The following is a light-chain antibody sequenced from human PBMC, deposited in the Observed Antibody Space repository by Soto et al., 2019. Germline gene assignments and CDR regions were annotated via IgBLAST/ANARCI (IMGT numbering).Light chain of an antibody. CDR1: QSIGIY. V-gene: IGKV1-16*02. Sequence: DIQMTQSPSSLSASVGDRVTITCRASQSIGIYLAWFQQKAGRAPKFLIYDASSLQSGVPSKFSGSGSGTDFTLTISSLQPEDFATYYCQQYEAYPLTFGGGTRVEIK. J-gene: IGKJ4*01. CDR2: DAS. CDR3: QQYEAYPLT.